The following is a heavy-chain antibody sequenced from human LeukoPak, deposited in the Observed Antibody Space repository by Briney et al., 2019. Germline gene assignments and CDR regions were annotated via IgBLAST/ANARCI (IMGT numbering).Heavy chain of an antibody. V-gene: IGHV4-39*07. CDR1: GGSISSSSYY. CDR2: IYYSGIT. CDR3: ARADWRRYYFDY. D-gene: IGHD3/OR15-3a*01. Sequence: PSETLSLTCTVSGGSISSSSYYWGWIRQPPGKGLEWIGSIYYSGITYYNPSLKSRVTISVDTSKNQFSLKLSSVTAADTAVYYCARADWRRYYFDYWGQGTLVTVSS. J-gene: IGHJ4*02.